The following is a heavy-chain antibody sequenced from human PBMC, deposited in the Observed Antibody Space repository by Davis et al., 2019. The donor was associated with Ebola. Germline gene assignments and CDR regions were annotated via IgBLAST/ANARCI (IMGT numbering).Heavy chain of an antibody. J-gene: IGHJ6*04. CDR1: GDSVSSAG. D-gene: IGHD5-24*01. CDR2: TYYKSKWYN. CDR3: ARGWLRSGLDV. V-gene: IGHV6-1*01. Sequence: HSQTLSLTCAISGDSVSSAGWNWIRQSPSRGLEWLGRTYYKSKWYNDYAVSVKSRITINPDTSKNQFSLHLNSVTPEDTAVYYCARGWLRSGLDVWGKGAAVTVSS.